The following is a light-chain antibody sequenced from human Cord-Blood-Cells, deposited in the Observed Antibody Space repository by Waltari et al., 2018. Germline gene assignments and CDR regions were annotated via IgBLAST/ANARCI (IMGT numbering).Light chain of an antibody. CDR2: AAS. CDR1: QSISSY. J-gene: IGKJ1*01. Sequence: ITCRASQSISSYLNWYQQKPGKAPKLLIYAASSLQSGVPSRFSGSGSGTDFTLTISRLQPEDFATYYCQQSYSTLRTFGQGTKVEIK. CDR3: QQSYSTLRT. V-gene: IGKV1-39*01.